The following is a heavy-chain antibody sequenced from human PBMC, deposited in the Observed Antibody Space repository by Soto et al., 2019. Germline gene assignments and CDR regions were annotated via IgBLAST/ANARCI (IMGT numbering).Heavy chain of an antibody. Sequence: PGGSLRLSCAASGCTFSSYAMSGVRQAPGKGLEWVSAISGSGGSTYYADSVKGRFTISRDNSKNTLYLQMNSLRAEDTAVYYCAKGSNWSPSGWFDPWGQGTLVTVSS. D-gene: IGHD1-20*01. CDR3: AKGSNWSPSGWFDP. CDR1: GCTFSSYA. CDR2: ISGSGGST. J-gene: IGHJ5*02. V-gene: IGHV3-23*01.